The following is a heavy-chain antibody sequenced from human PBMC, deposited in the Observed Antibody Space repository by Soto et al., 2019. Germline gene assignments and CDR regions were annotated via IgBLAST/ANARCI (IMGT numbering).Heavy chain of an antibody. J-gene: IGHJ3*02. Sequence: SETLSLTCAVSGGSISSSNWWSWIRQPPGKGLEWIGEIYHSGSTNYNPSLKSRVTISVDKSKNQFSLKLSSVTAADTAVYYCARVSIRGWELRPDAVDIWGQGTMVTVSS. CDR2: IYHSGST. CDR3: ARVSIRGWELRPDAVDI. V-gene: IGHV4-4*02. CDR1: GGSISSSNW. D-gene: IGHD1-26*01.